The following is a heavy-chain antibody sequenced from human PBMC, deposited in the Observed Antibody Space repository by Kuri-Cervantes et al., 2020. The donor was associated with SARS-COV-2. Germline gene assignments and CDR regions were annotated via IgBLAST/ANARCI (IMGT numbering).Heavy chain of an antibody. J-gene: IGHJ6*02. D-gene: IGHD3-10*01. CDR2: ISYDGSNK. CDR1: GFTFSSYG. CDR3: AKNGYDYYGSGSYYYYYYGMDV. V-gene: IGHV3-30*18. Sequence: GESLKISCAASGFTFSSYGMHWVRQAPGKGLEWVAVISYDGSNKYYADSVKGRFTISRDNSKNTLYLQMNSLRAEDTAVYYCAKNGYDYYGSGSYYYYYYGMDVWGQGTTVPSP.